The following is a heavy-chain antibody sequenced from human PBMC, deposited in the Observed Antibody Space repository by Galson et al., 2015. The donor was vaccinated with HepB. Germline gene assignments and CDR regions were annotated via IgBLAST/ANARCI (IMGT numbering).Heavy chain of an antibody. Sequence: SVKVSCKASGGTFSSYTISWVRQAPGQGLEWMGRIIPILGIANYAQKFQGRVTITADKSTSTAYMELSSLRSEDTAVYYCARDLGLVGATPRGDYWGQGTLVTVSS. V-gene: IGHV1-69*04. J-gene: IGHJ4*02. D-gene: IGHD1-26*01. CDR2: IIPILGIA. CDR1: GGTFSSYT. CDR3: ARDLGLVGATPRGDY.